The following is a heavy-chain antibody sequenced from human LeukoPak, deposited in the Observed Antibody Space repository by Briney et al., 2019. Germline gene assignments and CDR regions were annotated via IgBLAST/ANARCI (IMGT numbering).Heavy chain of an antibody. CDR2: IYYSGGT. Sequence: PSETLSLTCTVSGGSISSSSYYWGWIRQPPGKGLEWIGGIYYSGGTYYNPSLKSRVPISVDTSKNQSSLKLTSGTAADTAVYYCARDYYYMDVWGKGTTVTVSS. V-gene: IGHV4-39*07. CDR3: ARDYYYMDV. CDR1: GGSISSSSYY. J-gene: IGHJ6*03.